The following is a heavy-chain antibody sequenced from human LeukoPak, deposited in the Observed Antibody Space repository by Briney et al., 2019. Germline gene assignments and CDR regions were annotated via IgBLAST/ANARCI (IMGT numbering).Heavy chain of an antibody. D-gene: IGHD6-13*01. CDR2: ISWNSGSI. CDR3: AKAALTYSSSRPYY. J-gene: IGHJ4*02. Sequence: PGGSLRLSCAASGFTFDDYAMHWVRQAPGKGLEWVSGISWNSGSIGYADSVKGRFTISRDNAKNSLYLQMNSLRAEDTALYYCAKAALTYSSSRPYYWGQGTLVTVSS. V-gene: IGHV3-9*01. CDR1: GFTFDDYA.